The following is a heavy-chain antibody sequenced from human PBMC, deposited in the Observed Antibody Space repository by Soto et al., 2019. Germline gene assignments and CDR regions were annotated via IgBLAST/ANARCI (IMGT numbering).Heavy chain of an antibody. CDR1: GFTFSSYA. V-gene: IGHV3-23*01. J-gene: IGHJ4*02. Sequence: GGSLRLSCAASGFTFSSYAMSWVRQAPGKGLEWVSAISGSGGSTYYADSVKGRFTISRDNSKNTLYLQMNSLRAEDTAVYYCGKGSILGRWGLLTLSDYWAREPWSPSPQ. CDR3: GKGSILGRWGLLTLSDY. D-gene: IGHD1-26*01. CDR2: ISGSGGST.